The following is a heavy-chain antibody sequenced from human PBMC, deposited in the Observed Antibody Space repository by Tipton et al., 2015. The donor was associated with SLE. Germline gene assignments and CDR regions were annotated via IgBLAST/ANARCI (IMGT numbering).Heavy chain of an antibody. D-gene: IGHD3-22*01. Sequence: TLSLTCTVSGGSISSGGYYWSWIRQHPGKGLEWIGYIYYSGSTYYNPSLKSRVTISVDTSKNQFSLKLSSVTAADTAVYYCARVAWDYYDSSGDAFDIWGQGTMVTVSS. V-gene: IGHV4-31*03. J-gene: IGHJ3*02. CDR1: GGSISSGGYY. CDR2: IYYSGST. CDR3: ARVAWDYYDSSGDAFDI.